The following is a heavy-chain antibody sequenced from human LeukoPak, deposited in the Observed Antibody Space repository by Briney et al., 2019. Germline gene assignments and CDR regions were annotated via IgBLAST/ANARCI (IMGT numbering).Heavy chain of an antibody. CDR2: INAANGST. CDR3: ARYSDDAWFDP. J-gene: IGHJ5*02. D-gene: IGHD4-17*01. Sequence: ASVKVSCKASGYTFINYAIHWLRQAPGQRLEWMGWINAANGSTKYSQKFQGRVTITRDTSASTAYMELSSLRFEDTSVYYCARYSDDAWFDPWGQGTLVTVSS. V-gene: IGHV1-3*01. CDR1: GYTFINYA.